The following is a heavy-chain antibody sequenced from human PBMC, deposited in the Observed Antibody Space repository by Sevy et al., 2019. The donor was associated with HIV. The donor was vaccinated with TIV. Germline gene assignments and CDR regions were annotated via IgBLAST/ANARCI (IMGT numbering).Heavy chain of an antibody. V-gene: IGHV3-7*01. CDR2: IKQDGSEK. D-gene: IGHD5-18*01. Sequence: GGSLRLSCAGSGFTLSGYWMSWVRQAPGRGLEWVANIKQDGSEKYYVDSVKGRFTISRDNAENSMYLQMNSLRDEDTAMYYCARQSGVLDVDTAMPDAFDLWDRGTMVTVSS. J-gene: IGHJ3*01. CDR1: GFTLSGYW. CDR3: ARQSGVLDVDTAMPDAFDL.